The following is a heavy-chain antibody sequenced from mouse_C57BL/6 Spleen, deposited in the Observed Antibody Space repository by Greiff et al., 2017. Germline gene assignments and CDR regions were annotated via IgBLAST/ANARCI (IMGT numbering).Heavy chain of an antibody. CDR1: GYAFSSYW. CDR2: IYPGDGDT. CDR3: ARSYYSNWCFDY. J-gene: IGHJ2*01. D-gene: IGHD2-5*01. V-gene: IGHV1-80*01. Sequence: QVQLKQSGAELVKPGASVKISCKASGYAFSSYWMNWVKQRPGKGLEWIGQIYPGDGDTNYNGKFKGKATLTADKSSSTAYMQLSSLTSEDSAVYFCARSYYSNWCFDYWGQGTTLTVSS.